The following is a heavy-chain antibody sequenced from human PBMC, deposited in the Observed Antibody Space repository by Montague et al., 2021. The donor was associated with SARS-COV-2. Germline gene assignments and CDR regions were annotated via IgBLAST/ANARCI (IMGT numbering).Heavy chain of an antibody. CDR1: GGSIRSYY. D-gene: IGHD6-19*01. Sequence: SETLSPTSTVSGGSIRSYYWSWIRQPPGKGLEWIGETYSSGSTNYNPSLKSRVTISMDTSKSQFSLKLTSVTAADTAVYYCARHTRGWQPFDFWGQGTLVTVSS. CDR3: ARHTRGWQPFDF. CDR2: TYSSGST. J-gene: IGHJ4*02. V-gene: IGHV4-59*01.